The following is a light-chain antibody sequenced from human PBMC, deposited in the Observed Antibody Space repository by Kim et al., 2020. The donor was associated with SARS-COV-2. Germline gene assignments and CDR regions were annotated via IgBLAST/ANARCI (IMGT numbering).Light chain of an antibody. V-gene: IGLV3-19*01. J-gene: IGLJ1*01. CDR1: SLRSNY. CDR2: GKN. CDR3: NSRDSSGNHYV. Sequence: ALGQTVRITCQGDSLRSNYESWYQQKPGQAPVLVIYGKNNRPSGIPNRFSGSSSGNTASLPITGAQEEDESDYYCNSRDSSGNHYVFGTGTKVTVL.